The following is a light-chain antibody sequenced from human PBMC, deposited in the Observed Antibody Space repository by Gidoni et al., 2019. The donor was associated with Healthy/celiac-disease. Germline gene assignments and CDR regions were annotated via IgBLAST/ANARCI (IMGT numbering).Light chain of an antibody. Sequence: DIVLTQSPGTLSLSPGERATLSCRASQSVSSSYLAWYQQKTGQDPRLLIYGASSRATGIPDRFSGSGSGTDFTLTISRLEPEDLAVYYCQQYGSSPPITFGQGTRLEIK. CDR2: GAS. J-gene: IGKJ5*01. CDR3: QQYGSSPPIT. V-gene: IGKV3-20*01. CDR1: QSVSSSY.